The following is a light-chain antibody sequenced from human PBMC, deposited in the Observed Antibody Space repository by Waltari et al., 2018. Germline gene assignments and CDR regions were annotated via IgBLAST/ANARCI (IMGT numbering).Light chain of an antibody. CDR3: NSYTSTSTYV. CDR2: LVT. Sequence: QSALTQPASVSGSPGQSITISCTGTPNDVGAYYFASWYQQHPGKAPKPIIYLVTYRPSGVSNRFSGSKSGNTASLTISGLQAEDEADYYCNSYTSTSTYVFGTGTKVTVL. CDR1: PNDVGAYYF. J-gene: IGLJ1*01. V-gene: IGLV2-14*01.